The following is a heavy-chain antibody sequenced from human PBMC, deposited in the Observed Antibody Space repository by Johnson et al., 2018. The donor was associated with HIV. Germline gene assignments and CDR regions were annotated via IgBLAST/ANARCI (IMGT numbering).Heavy chain of an antibody. V-gene: IGHV3-20*04. D-gene: IGHD6-6*01. Sequence: VQLVESGGGVVQPGGSLRLSCAASGFTFSKYGMHWVRQAPGKGLEWVSGINWNGGSTGYADSVKGRFTISRDNAKNSLYLQMNSRRAEDTAVYYCARAPRSSQTFERWGQGTMVTVSS. CDR1: GFTFSKYG. CDR3: ARAPRSSQTFER. CDR2: INWNGGST. J-gene: IGHJ3*01.